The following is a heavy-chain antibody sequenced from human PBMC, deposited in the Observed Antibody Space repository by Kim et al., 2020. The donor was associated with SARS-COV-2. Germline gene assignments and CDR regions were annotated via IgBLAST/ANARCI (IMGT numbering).Heavy chain of an antibody. J-gene: IGHJ6*02. CDR3: ASGDLIVTTWNGYYYGMDV. Sequence: ASVKVSCKPSGYTFTSYAMHWVRQAPGQRLEWMGWINAGNGNTKYSQKFQGRVTITRDTSASTAYMELSSLRSEDTAVYYCASGDLIVTTWNGYYYGMDVWGQGTTVTVSS. CDR1: GYTFTSYA. D-gene: IGHD4-4*01. V-gene: IGHV1-3*01. CDR2: INAGNGNT.